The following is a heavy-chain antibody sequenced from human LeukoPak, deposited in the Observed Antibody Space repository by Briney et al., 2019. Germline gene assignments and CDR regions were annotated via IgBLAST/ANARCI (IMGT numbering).Heavy chain of an antibody. D-gene: IGHD3-16*01. Sequence: PGGSLRLSCVVSGFTFSDYGMHWVRQAPGKGLEWVAFIRFNGTKQYYADSVKGRFTISRDNPKNTLYLQMNSLRPDDTAVYYCARDAGGAFYWYFDLWGRGTLVTVSS. CDR1: GFTFSDYG. J-gene: IGHJ2*01. CDR2: IRFNGTKQ. CDR3: ARDAGGAFYWYFDL. V-gene: IGHV3-30*02.